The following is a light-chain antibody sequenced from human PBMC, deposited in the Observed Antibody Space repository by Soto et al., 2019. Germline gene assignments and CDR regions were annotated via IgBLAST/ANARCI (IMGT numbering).Light chain of an antibody. J-gene: IGKJ1*01. CDR3: QQYNNWPLT. CDR2: GAS. V-gene: IGKV3-15*01. Sequence: EIVMTQSPATLSVSPGERATLSCRASQSVSSNLAWYQQKPGQAPRLLIYGASTRATGIPARFSGSGSGTEFTPTLSSLQSEDFAVYYCQQYNNWPLTFGQGTKVEIK. CDR1: QSVSSN.